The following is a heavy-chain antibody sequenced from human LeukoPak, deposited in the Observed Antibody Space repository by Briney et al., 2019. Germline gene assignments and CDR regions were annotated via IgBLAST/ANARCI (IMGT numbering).Heavy chain of an antibody. Sequence: PSETLSLTCAVYGGSFSGYYWSWIRQPPGKGLEWIGEINHSGSTNYNPSLKSRVTISVDTSKNQFSLKLSSVTAADTAMYYCARQYVYMDVWGKGTTVTISS. CDR1: GGSFSGYY. D-gene: IGHD3-16*01. J-gene: IGHJ6*03. CDR3: ARQYVYMDV. V-gene: IGHV4-34*01. CDR2: INHSGST.